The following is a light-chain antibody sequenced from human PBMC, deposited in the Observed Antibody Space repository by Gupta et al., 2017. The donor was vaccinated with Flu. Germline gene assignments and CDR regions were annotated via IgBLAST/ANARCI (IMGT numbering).Light chain of an antibody. CDR3: QQYSTSPFT. J-gene: IGKJ3*01. CDR1: QSVLYSSNNKNY. CDR2: WAS. Sequence: DIVMTQSPDSLAVPLGERATISCKASQSVLYSSNNKNYLAWYQQRPGQPPKLLIYWASTRESGVPDRFSGSGSGTDFTLTISGLQAEDVAVYYCQQYSTSPFTFGPGTKVDIK. V-gene: IGKV4-1*01.